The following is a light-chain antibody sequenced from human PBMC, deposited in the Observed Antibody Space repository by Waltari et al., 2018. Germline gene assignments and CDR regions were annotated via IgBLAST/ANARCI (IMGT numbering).Light chain of an antibody. CDR3: GTWDTSLSAGV. CDR2: ENN. CDR1: RSNIGNNY. J-gene: IGLJ3*02. V-gene: IGLV1-51*02. Sequence: QSLLTQPPSVSAAPGQKVTISCSRSRSNIGNNYVSWYQQLPGKATKLLIHENNKGPSGIPDRFSCSNAGTSATLGITGVQTWDEADYYCGTWDTSLSAGVFGGGTKLTVL.